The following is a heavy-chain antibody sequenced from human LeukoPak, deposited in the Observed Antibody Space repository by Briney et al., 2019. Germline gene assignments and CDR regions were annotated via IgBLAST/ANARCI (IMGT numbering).Heavy chain of an antibody. CDR2: ISYDGSNK. Sequence: GGSLRLSCAASGFTFSSYAMHWVRQAPGKGLEWVAVISYDGSNKYYADSVKGRFTISRDNSKSTLYLQMNSLRAEDTAVYYCARVVAIAAAGTRYRYFDYWGQGTLVTVSS. J-gene: IGHJ4*02. CDR3: ARVVAIAAAGTRYRYFDY. D-gene: IGHD6-13*01. V-gene: IGHV3-30-3*01. CDR1: GFTFSSYA.